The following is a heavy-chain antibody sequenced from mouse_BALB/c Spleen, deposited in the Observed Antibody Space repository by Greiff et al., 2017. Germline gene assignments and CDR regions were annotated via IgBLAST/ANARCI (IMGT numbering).Heavy chain of an antibody. CDR1: GYTFTSYV. V-gene: IGHV1-14*01. Sequence: EVQLQQSGPELVKPGASVKMSCTASGYTFTSYVMHWVKQQPGQGLEWIGYINPYNDGTKYNEKFKGKATLTSDKSSSTAYMELSSLTSEDSAVYYCAREGIYYGFDYWGQGTTLTVSS. D-gene: IGHD2-1*01. CDR2: INPYNDGT. CDR3: AREGIYYGFDY. J-gene: IGHJ2*01.